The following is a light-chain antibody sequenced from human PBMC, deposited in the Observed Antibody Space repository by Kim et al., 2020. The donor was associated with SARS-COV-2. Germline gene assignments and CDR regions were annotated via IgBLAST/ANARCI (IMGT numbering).Light chain of an antibody. Sequence: PGERATLSCRASESVSRNNLAWYQQRPGQAPRLLISGASYRATGIPDRFSGSGSGTDFTLTISRVEPEDFAVYFCQQFGGSPPLTFGGGTKVDIK. V-gene: IGKV3-20*01. CDR1: ESVSRNN. J-gene: IGKJ4*01. CDR2: GAS. CDR3: QQFGGSPPLT.